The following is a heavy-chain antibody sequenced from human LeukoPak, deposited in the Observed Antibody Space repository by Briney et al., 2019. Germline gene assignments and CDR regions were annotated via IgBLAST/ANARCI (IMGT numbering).Heavy chain of an antibody. Sequence: GGSLRLSCAASGFTFSSYSMNWVRQAPGKGLEWVSYISSSSPTYYADSVKGRFTISRDNAKNSLYLQMNSLRDEDTAVYYCARDYYDSSGHYYVDSWGQGTLVTVSS. J-gene: IGHJ4*02. V-gene: IGHV3-48*02. D-gene: IGHD3-22*01. CDR2: ISSSSPT. CDR3: ARDYYDSSGHYYVDS. CDR1: GFTFSSYS.